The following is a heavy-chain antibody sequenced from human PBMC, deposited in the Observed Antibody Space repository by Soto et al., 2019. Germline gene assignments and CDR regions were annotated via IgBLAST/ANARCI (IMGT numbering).Heavy chain of an antibody. V-gene: IGHV3-43*01. CDR2: ITSNSARS. Sequence: EVQLVESGGVVVQPGGSLTLSCAASAFTFDAYTMHWVRQAPGKGLEWVSLITSNSARSTYADSVKGRFTISRDNSKNSLYLQMNSLRTEDTALYYCAKDVFRGSIAVPGTRGIDYWGQGALVTVSS. CDR1: AFTFDAYT. CDR3: AKDVFRGSIAVPGTRGIDY. D-gene: IGHD6-19*01. J-gene: IGHJ4*02.